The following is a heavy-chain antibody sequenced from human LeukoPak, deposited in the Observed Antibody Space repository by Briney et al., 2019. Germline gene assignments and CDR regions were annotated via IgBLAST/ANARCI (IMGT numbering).Heavy chain of an antibody. J-gene: IGHJ4*02. CDR1: GFTFSSYA. V-gene: IGHV3-23*01. CDR2: ISGSGGST. Sequence: GGSLRLSCAASGFTFSSYAMSWVRQAPGQGLEWVSAISGSGGSTYHADSVKGRFTISRDNSKNTLYLQMNSLRAEGTAVYYCARLYPPFDYWGQGTLVTVSS. D-gene: IGHD2-15*01. CDR3: ARLYPPFDY.